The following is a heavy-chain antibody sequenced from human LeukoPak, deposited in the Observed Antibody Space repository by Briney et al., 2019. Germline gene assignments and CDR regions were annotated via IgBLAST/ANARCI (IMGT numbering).Heavy chain of an antibody. CDR2: ISGSGGST. J-gene: IGHJ4*02. V-gene: IGHV3-23*01. CDR3: AKEVRGAAAGPESYFDY. D-gene: IGHD6-13*01. Sequence: GGSLRLSCAASGFTFSSYAMSWVRQAPGKGLEWVSAISGSGGSTYYADSVKGRFTISRDNSKNTLYLQMNSLRAEDTAVYYCAKEVRGAAAGPESYFDYWGQGTLVTVSS. CDR1: GFTFSSYA.